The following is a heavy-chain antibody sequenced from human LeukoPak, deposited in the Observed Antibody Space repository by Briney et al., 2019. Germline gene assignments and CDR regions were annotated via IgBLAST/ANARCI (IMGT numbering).Heavy chain of an antibody. D-gene: IGHD1-26*01. CDR2: IYTSGGT. J-gene: IGHJ4*02. CDR1: GGSISSYY. V-gene: IGHV4-4*07. Sequence: SETLSLTCTVSGGSISSYYWSWIRQPAGKGLEWIGRIYTSGGTNYNPSLKSRVTMSVDTSKNQFSLKLSSVTAADTAVYYCARDSLVGAYYYFDYWGQGTLVTVSS. CDR3: ARDSLVGAYYYFDY.